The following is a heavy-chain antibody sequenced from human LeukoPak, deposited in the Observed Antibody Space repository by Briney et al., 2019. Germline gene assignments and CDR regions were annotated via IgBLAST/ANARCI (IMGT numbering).Heavy chain of an antibody. D-gene: IGHD3-10*01. J-gene: IGHJ4*02. CDR3: AKGLLLWFGEPGGFDY. Sequence: GGSLRLSCAASGFTFSSYAMRWVRQAPGKGLEWVSAISGSGGSTYYTDSVKGRFTISRDNSKNTLYLQMNSLRADDTALYYCAKGLLLWFGEPGGFDYWGQGTLVTVSS. CDR2: ISGSGGST. CDR1: GFTFSSYA. V-gene: IGHV3-23*01.